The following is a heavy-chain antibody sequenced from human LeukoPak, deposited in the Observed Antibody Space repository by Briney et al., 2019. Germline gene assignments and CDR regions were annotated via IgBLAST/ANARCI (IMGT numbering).Heavy chain of an antibody. J-gene: IGHJ4*02. CDR1: GFTFSNAW. V-gene: IGHV3-15*01. CDR3: TTRVVPAAMSWLDY. CDR2: IKSKTDGGTT. D-gene: IGHD2-2*01. Sequence: PGGSLRLSCAASGFTFSNAWMSWVRQAPGKGLEWVGRIKSKTDGGTTDYAAPVKGRFTISRDDSKNTLYLQMNSLKTEDTAVYYCTTRVVPAAMSWLDYWGQGTLVTVSS.